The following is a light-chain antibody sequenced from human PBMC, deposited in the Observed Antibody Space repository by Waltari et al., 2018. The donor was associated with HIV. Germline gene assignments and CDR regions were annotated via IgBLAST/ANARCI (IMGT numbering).Light chain of an antibody. CDR3: QQYAASPLT. CDR1: QSVRSAS. J-gene: IGKJ4*01. V-gene: IGKV3-20*01. Sequence: EIVLTQSPDTLSVSPGERATLSCRASQSVRSASLAWSQQKLGQAPRLLIYGASSRAPGIPDRFSGSGAVTDFILTISRLEPEDCAVYYCQQYAASPLTFGGGTKVEIK. CDR2: GAS.